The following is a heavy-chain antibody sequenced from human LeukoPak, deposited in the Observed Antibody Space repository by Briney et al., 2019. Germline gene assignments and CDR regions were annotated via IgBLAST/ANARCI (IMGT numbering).Heavy chain of an antibody. V-gene: IGHV3-33*08. J-gene: IGHJ4*02. CDR3: ARIDSGY. Sequence: GGSLRLSCAASGFTFSSYDMSWVRQAPGKGLEWVAVIWYDGSNKYYADSVKGRFTISRDNSKNTLYLQMNSLRAEDTAVYYCARIDSGYWGQGTLVTVSS. CDR1: GFTFSSYD. D-gene: IGHD3-10*01. CDR2: IWYDGSNK.